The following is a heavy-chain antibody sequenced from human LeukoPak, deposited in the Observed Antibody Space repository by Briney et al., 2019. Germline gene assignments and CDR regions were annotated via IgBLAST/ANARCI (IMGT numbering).Heavy chain of an antibody. CDR3: ARDFGYYYDSGIFDP. V-gene: IGHV1-2*02. Sequence: GASVKVSCKASGYTFTGYYMHWVRQAPGQGLEWMGWINPNSGGTNYAQKFQGRVTMTRDTSISTACMELSRLRSDDTAVYYCARDFGYYYDSGIFDPWGQGTLVTVSS. J-gene: IGHJ5*02. CDR2: INPNSGGT. CDR1: GYTFTGYY. D-gene: IGHD3-10*01.